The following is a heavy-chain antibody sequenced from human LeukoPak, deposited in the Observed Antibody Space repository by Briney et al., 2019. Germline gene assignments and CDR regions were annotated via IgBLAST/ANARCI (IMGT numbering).Heavy chain of an antibody. CDR3: ARGRKIKRAFDI. J-gene: IGHJ3*02. CDR2: IYYSGST. V-gene: IGHV4-59*12. Sequence: SETLSLTCTVSGGSLSSYYWSWIRQPPGKGLEWIGYIYYSGSTNYNPSLKSRVTISVDTSKNQFSLKLSSVTAADTAVYYCARGRKIKRAFDIWGQGTMVTVSS. CDR1: GGSLSSYY. D-gene: IGHD5-24*01.